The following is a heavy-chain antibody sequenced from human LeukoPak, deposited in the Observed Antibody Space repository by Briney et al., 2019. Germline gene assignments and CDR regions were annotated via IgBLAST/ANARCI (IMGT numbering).Heavy chain of an antibody. D-gene: IGHD3-10*01. V-gene: IGHV4-39*01. J-gene: IGHJ4*02. CDR1: GGSISSSNYY. Sequence: SETLSLTRTVSGGSISSSNYYWGWIRQPPGKGLEWIGSINYRGSTYYNPSLKGRVTILVDTSKSQFSLKLSSVTAADTVVYYCARHREFNHIDYWGQGTLVTVSS. CDR2: INYRGST. CDR3: ARHREFNHIDY.